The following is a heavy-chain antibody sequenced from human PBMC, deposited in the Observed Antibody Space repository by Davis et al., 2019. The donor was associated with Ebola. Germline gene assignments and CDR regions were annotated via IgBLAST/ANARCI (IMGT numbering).Heavy chain of an antibody. CDR2: ISYDGSNK. V-gene: IGHV3-30*05. D-gene: IGHD3-22*01. CDR3: ARGYYDSTGNRYFDF. CDR1: GFTFSTCG. Sequence: GGSLRLSCAASGFTFSTCGMHWVRQAPGKGLEWVAVISYDGSNKYYADSVKGRFTISRDNSKNTLYLQINSLRAEDTAVYYCARGYYDSTGNRYFDFWGRGTLVTVSA. J-gene: IGHJ2*01.